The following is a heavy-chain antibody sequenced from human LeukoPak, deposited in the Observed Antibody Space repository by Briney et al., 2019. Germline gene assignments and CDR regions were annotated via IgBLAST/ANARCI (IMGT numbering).Heavy chain of an antibody. CDR2: INSDGSST. J-gene: IGHJ4*02. Sequence: GGSLRLSCAASGFNFSSYWMHWVRQAPGKGLVWVSRINSDGSSTSYADSMKGRFTISRDNAKNTLYLQMNSLRVEDTAVYYCARGGAAMAYYWGRGTLVTVSS. CDR3: ARGGAAMAYY. CDR1: GFNFSSYW. D-gene: IGHD5-18*01. V-gene: IGHV3-74*01.